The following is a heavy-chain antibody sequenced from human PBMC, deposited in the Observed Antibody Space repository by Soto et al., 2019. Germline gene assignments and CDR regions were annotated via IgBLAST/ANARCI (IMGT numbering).Heavy chain of an antibody. Sequence: QVQLVQSGAEVKKPGASVTLSCEASGYTFTAYYMHWVRQAPGQGPEWMGIINLRDGSTAYAQKFQGRVTLTRDTSTSTVYMELRGLRSEDTAVYYCATEDFHGTKYFDYWGQGTQVTVSS. V-gene: IGHV1-46*03. CDR3: ATEDFHGTKYFDY. J-gene: IGHJ4*02. CDR1: GYTFTAYY. CDR2: INLRDGST. D-gene: IGHD1-7*01.